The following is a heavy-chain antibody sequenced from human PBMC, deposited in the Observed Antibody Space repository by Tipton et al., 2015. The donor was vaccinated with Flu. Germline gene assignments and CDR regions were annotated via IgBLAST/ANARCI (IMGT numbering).Heavy chain of an antibody. J-gene: IGHJ4*02. CDR3: ARDPSLGMPEYFDS. V-gene: IGHV4-59*01. D-gene: IGHD2-2*01. CDR1: NGSLSSYY. CDR2: IYNTVYT. Sequence: LRLSCIVSNGSLSSYYWNWIRQSPGKGLEWIGYIYNTVYTKYNPSLKSRVAISVDTSKNQFSLRLSSVTAADTAVYFCARDPSLGMPEYFDSWGQGTLVTVS.